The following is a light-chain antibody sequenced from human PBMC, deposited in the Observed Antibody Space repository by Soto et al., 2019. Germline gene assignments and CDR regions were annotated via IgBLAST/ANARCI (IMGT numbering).Light chain of an antibody. Sequence: QSVLTQPPSVSGAPGQRVTISCTGCSSNIGAGYDVHWYQQLPGTAPKLLIYGNSNRPSGVPDRFSGSKSGTSASLAITGLQAEDEADYYCQSYDSSHWVFGGGTKLTVL. CDR2: GNS. J-gene: IGLJ3*02. V-gene: IGLV1-40*01. CDR1: SSNIGAGYD. CDR3: QSYDSSHWV.